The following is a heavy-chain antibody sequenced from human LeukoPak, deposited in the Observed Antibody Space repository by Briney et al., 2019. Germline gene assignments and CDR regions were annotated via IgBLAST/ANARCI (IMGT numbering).Heavy chain of an antibody. D-gene: IGHD6-6*01. J-gene: IGHJ4*02. CDR3: ARLTRLSTSPDRYYLGY. CDR2: IYTSGGT. V-gene: IGHV4-4*09. Sequence: SETLSLTCTVSGDSISSYYWSWIRQPPGKRLEWIGYIYTSGGTNYIPSLKGRVTISIDTSKNQFSLKLSSVTAADSAVYYCARLTRLSTSPDRYYLGYWGQGTLVTVSS. CDR1: GDSISSYY.